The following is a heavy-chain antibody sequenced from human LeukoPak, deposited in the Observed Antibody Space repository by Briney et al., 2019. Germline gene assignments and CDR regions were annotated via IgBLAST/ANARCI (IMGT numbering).Heavy chain of an antibody. CDR1: GFTVSNNY. J-gene: IGHJ4*02. V-gene: IGHV3-53*01. CDR3: ARGGNGPFDY. CDR2: IYSDGGT. Sequence: GGSLRLSCVASGFTVSNNYMSWVRQAPGKGLDWVGIIYSDGGTYYADYVKGRFNISRDSSKNTLYLQMNSLRAEDTAVYYCARGGNGPFDYWGQGTLVTVSS. D-gene: IGHD3-16*01.